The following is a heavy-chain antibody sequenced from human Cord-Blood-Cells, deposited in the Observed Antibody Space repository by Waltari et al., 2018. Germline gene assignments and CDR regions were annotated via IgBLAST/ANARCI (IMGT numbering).Heavy chain of an antibody. V-gene: IGHV3-48*03. CDR2: ISSSGSTI. D-gene: IGHD6-13*01. J-gene: IGHJ6*02. CDR1: GFTFSSYD. CDR3: ARVARIAAAPYYGMDV. Sequence: EVQLVESGGGLVQPGGSLRLSCAASGFTFSSYDMNWVRQAPGKGLEWVSYISSSGSTIYYADSVKGRFTISRDNAKNSLYLQMNSLRAEDTAVYYCARVARIAAAPYYGMDVWGQGTTVTVSS.